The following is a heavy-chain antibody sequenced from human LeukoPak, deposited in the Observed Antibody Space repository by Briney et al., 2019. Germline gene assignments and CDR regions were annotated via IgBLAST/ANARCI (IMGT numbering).Heavy chain of an antibody. J-gene: IGHJ3*02. D-gene: IGHD2-2*01. CDR1: GFTFSSYA. CDR2: ISGSGGST. V-gene: IGHV3-23*01. CDR3: AKEFGLRDIVVVPAAPRGAFDI. Sequence: GASLRLSCAAPGFTFSSYAMSWVRPAPGKGLEWVSAISGSGGSTYYADSVKGRFTISRDNSKNTLYLPMNSLRAEDTPVYYCAKEFGLRDIVVVPAAPRGAFDIWGQGTMVTVSS.